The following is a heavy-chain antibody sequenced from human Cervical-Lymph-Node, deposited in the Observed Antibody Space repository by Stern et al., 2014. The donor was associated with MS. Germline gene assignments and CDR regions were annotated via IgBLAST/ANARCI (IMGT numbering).Heavy chain of an antibody. Sequence: VQLVESGAEVKKPGSSVKVSCKVSGGTFSSYAISWVRQAPGQDLEWMGGILPVFTTPNYAQKFQGRVTITADESTSTVYMEVSSLSSEDTAVYYCARESRHGYNFEYWGQGALVTVSS. CDR3: ARESRHGYNFEY. J-gene: IGHJ4*02. CDR2: ILPVFTTP. D-gene: IGHD5-24*01. V-gene: IGHV1-69*01. CDR1: GGTFSSYA.